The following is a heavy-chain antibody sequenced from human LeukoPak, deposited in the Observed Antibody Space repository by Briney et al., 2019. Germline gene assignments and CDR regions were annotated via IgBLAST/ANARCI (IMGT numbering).Heavy chain of an antibody. J-gene: IGHJ4*02. Sequence: KSSETLSLTCTVSGGSISSSSYYWGWIRQPPGKGLEWIGSISYSGSTYYNPSLKSRVTISVDTSKNQFSLKVSSVTAADTAVYYCARVTATSFEFDYWGQGTLVTVSS. D-gene: IGHD5-18*01. CDR2: ISYSGST. V-gene: IGHV4-39*07. CDR3: ARVTATSFEFDY. CDR1: GGSISSSSYY.